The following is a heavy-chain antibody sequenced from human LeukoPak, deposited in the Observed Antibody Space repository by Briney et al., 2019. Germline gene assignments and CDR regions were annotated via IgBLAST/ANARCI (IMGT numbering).Heavy chain of an antibody. V-gene: IGHV1-3*01. Sequence: GGSLRLSCAASGYTFTSYAMHWVRQAPGQRLEWMGWINAGNGNTKYSQKFQGRVTITRDTSASTAYMELSSLRSEDTAVYYCARDWEYYDSSGYYDYSYGMDVWGQGTTVTVSS. CDR1: GYTFTSYA. CDR2: INAGNGNT. J-gene: IGHJ6*02. D-gene: IGHD3-22*01. CDR3: ARDWEYYDSSGYYDYSYGMDV.